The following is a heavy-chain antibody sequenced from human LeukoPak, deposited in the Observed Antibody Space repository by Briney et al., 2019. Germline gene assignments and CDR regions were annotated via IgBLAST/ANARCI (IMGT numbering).Heavy chain of an antibody. V-gene: IGHV4-39*01. CDR3: ARLPSATAAFGI. CDR2: TYYSGNT. Sequence: PSETLSLTCTVSGGSISSSSYYWGWIRQPPGKGLEWIGTTYYSGNTYYNPSLKSRVTISVDTSKNQFSLKLSSVTAADTAVYYCARLPSATAAFGIWGPGTMVTISS. CDR1: GGSISSSSYY. J-gene: IGHJ3*02.